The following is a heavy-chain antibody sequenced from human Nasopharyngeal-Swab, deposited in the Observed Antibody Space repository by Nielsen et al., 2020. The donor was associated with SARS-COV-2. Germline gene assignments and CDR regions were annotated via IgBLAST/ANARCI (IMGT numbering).Heavy chain of an antibody. CDR3: ARSGELRFLEWLNTRPDY. V-gene: IGHV3-21*01. CDR2: ISSSSSYI. J-gene: IGHJ4*02. D-gene: IGHD3-3*01. Sequence: GESLQISCAASGFTFSSYSMNWVRQAPGKGLEWVSSISSSSSYIYYADSVKGRFTISRDSAKNSLYLQMNSLRAEDTAVYYCARSGELRFLEWLNTRPDYWGQGTLVTVSS. CDR1: GFTFSSYS.